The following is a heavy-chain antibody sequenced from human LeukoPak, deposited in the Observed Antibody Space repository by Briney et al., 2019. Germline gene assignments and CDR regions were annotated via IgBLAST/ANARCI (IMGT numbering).Heavy chain of an antibody. D-gene: IGHD6-13*01. V-gene: IGHV3-11*01. CDR3: ARVPLYSSSWYYFDY. CDR2: MSSSGSTI. J-gene: IGHJ4*02. CDR1: GFTFSAYY. Sequence: GGSLRLSCAASGFTFSAYYMSWIRQTPGKGLEWVSYMSSSGSTIYYADSVKGRFTISRDNAKNSLYLQMNSLRAEDTAVYYCARVPLYSSSWYYFDYWGQGTLVTVSS.